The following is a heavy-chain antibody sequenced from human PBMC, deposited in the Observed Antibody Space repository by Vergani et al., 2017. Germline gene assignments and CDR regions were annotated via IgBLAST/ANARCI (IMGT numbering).Heavy chain of an antibody. CDR3: TTECAYYDLWSGDYAAGLDY. D-gene: IGHD3-3*01. CDR2: IKSKTDGGTT. V-gene: IGHV3-15*01. Sequence: EVQLVESGGGLVKPGGSLRLSCAASGFTFSNAWMSWVRQAPGTGLEGVGRIKSKTDGGTTDYSAPVKGRFTISRDDSKNTLYLQMNSLKTEDTAVYYCTTECAYYDLWSGDYAAGLDYWGQGTLVTVSS. J-gene: IGHJ4*02. CDR1: GFTFSNAW.